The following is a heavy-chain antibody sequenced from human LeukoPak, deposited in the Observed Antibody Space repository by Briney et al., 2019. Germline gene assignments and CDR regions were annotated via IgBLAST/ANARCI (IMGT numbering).Heavy chain of an antibody. CDR2: IYYSGST. CDR1: GGSISNNNYY. V-gene: IGHV4-39*01. J-gene: IGHJ4*02. D-gene: IGHD3-10*01. CDR3: ASVNRGWFGVGEY. Sequence: SETLSLTCTVSGGSISNNNYYWGWVRQPPEKGLEWTESIYYSGSTYYNPSLESRVTISVDTSKHQVSLKLTSVTAADTAVYFCASVNRGWFGVGEYWGQGTLVTVSS.